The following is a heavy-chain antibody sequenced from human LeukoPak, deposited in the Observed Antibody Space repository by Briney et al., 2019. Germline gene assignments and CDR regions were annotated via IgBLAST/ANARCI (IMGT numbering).Heavy chain of an antibody. D-gene: IGHD3-22*01. Sequence: ASVKVSCKVSGYSLTALAIHWVRQAPGKGLEWMGRFDPDDGARIYSQRFQDRFLMTEDPSSDTAYMELSGLRSEDTAVYYCATYYDSGVHAFHIWGQGTMVTVSS. CDR3: ATYYDSGVHAFHI. J-gene: IGHJ3*02. CDR1: GYSLTALA. CDR2: FDPDDGAR. V-gene: IGHV1-24*01.